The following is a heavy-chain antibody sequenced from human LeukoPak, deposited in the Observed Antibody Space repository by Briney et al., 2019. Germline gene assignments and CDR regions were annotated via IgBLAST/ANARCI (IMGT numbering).Heavy chain of an antibody. CDR3: ARSPSGYRFDS. CDR1: GGYVNRGTFF. D-gene: IGHD3-22*01. CDR2: ISNSGST. Sequence: SETLSLTCAVSGGYVNRGTFFWTWIRKPPGKGLEWIGYISNSGSTNYHPSLKSRVAISSDTSKTQFTLKLTSVTAADTAVYYCARSPSGYRFDSWGQGTLVTVSS. J-gene: IGHJ4*02. V-gene: IGHV4-61*01.